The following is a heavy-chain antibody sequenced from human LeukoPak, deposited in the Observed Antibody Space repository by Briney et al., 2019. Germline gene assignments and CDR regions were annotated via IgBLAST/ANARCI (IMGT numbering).Heavy chain of an antibody. CDR1: GGSISSGSYY. Sequence: SQTLSLTCTVSGGSISSGSYYWSWIRQPAGKGLEWIGCIYTSGSTNYNPSLKSRVTISVDTSKNQFSLKLSSVTAADTAVYYCASDGVIPAAKIYYYSHYMDVWGKGTTVTVSS. D-gene: IGHD2-2*01. CDR2: IYTSGST. V-gene: IGHV4-61*02. J-gene: IGHJ6*03. CDR3: ASDGVIPAAKIYYYSHYMDV.